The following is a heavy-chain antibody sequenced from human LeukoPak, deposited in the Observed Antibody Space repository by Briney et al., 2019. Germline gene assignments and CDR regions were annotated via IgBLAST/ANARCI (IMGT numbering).Heavy chain of an antibody. J-gene: IGHJ4*02. CDR2: IYISGST. CDR1: GGSISNYY. D-gene: IGHD1-1*01. Sequence: SETLSLTCTVSGGSISNYYWSWIRQPAGKGLEWIGRIYISGSTNYNPSLKSRVTMSVDTSKNQFSLKLSSVTAADTAVYYCARDRGTWNDDGFDYWGQGTLVTVSS. V-gene: IGHV4-4*07. CDR3: ARDRGTWNDDGFDY.